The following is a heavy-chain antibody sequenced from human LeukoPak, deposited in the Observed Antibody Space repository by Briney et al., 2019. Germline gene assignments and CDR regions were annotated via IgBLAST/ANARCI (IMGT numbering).Heavy chain of an antibody. CDR1: DGSISSYY. CDR3: ARAVWGVHIDY. D-gene: IGHD3-10*01. J-gene: IGHJ4*02. Sequence: SETLSLTCTVSDGSISSYYWSWIRQPLGKGLEWIGYIYYSGSTNYNPSLKSRVTISVDTSKNQFSLKLSSVTAADTAVYYCARAVWGVHIDYWGQGTLVTVSS. V-gene: IGHV4-59*01. CDR2: IYYSGST.